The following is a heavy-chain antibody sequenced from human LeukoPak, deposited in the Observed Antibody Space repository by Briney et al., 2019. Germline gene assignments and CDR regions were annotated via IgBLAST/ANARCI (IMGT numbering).Heavy chain of an antibody. CDR3: AKVDGPYHYYGMDV. D-gene: IGHD5-24*01. J-gene: IGHJ6*02. Sequence: GGSLRLSCAASGFTFSSYTMNWVRQAPGKGLEWASSISSSSSYIYYADSLKGRFTISRDNAKNSLYLQMNSLRAEDTAVYYCAKVDGPYHYYGMDVWGQGTTVTVSS. CDR1: GFTFSSYT. CDR2: ISSSSSYI. V-gene: IGHV3-21*01.